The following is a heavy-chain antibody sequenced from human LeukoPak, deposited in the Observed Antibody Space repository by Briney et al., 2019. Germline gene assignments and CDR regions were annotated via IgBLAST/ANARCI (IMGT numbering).Heavy chain of an antibody. V-gene: IGHV3-74*01. J-gene: IGHJ5*02. CDR2: INTDGRSA. D-gene: IGHD6-19*01. CDR1: GFTFSSYW. Sequence: GGSLRLSCAASGFTFSSYWMHWVRQAPGKGLVWVSRINTDGRSASYADSVKVRFTISRDNAKNTLYLQMSSLRAEDTAVYYCARGLGIAVAGNWFDPWGQGTLVTVSS. CDR3: ARGLGIAVAGNWFDP.